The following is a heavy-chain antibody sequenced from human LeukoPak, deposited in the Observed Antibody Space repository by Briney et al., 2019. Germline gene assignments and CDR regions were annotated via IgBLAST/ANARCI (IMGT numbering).Heavy chain of an antibody. J-gene: IGHJ4*02. CDR1: GYRFTRYW. Sequence: GESLKISCKGSGYRFTRYWIGWVGQMPGKGLEWMGIIYPGDSDTRYSPSFQGQVTISADKSISTAYLQWTSLKASDTAMYYCARPADLGYFDCWGQGTLVTVSS. V-gene: IGHV5-51*01. CDR2: IYPGDSDT. D-gene: IGHD3-16*01. CDR3: ARPADLGYFDC.